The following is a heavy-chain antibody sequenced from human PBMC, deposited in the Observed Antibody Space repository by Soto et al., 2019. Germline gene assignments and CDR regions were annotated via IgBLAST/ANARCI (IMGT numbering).Heavy chain of an antibody. J-gene: IGHJ4*02. CDR2: IRNKANSYTT. CDR1: GFTFSDHY. D-gene: IGHD3-10*01. CDR3: ASACFGELKYFDY. Sequence: EVHLVESGGGLVQPGGSLRLSCAASGFTFSDHYMEWVRQAPGEGLEWVGRIRNKANSYTTEYGASVKGRFTISRDDSKNSLSLQMNSLKTEDTAVYYCASACFGELKYFDYWGQGTLVTVSS. V-gene: IGHV3-72*01.